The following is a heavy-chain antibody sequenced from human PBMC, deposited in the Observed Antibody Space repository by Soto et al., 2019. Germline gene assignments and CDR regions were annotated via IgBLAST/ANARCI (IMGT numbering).Heavy chain of an antibody. CDR3: ASSGIVGREVNTWFDP. CDR1: GGSIDYYD. D-gene: IGHD3-22*01. CDR2: ISYRGST. J-gene: IGHJ5*02. V-gene: IGHV4-59*01. Sequence: SETLSLTCTVSGGSIDYYDWSWIRQPLGKALEWIGYISYRGSTNYNPSLKSRLTISIDTSKSQISLKLTSMTTADTAVYYCASSGIVGREVNTWFDPWGQGTLVTVSS.